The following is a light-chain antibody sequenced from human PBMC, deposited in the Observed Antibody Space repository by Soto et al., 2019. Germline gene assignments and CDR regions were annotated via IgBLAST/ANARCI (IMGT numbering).Light chain of an antibody. CDR3: GSYAGSKNMI. V-gene: IGLV2-8*01. J-gene: IGLJ2*01. CDR2: EVT. CDR1: SNDIGGSNF. Sequence: QSALTQPPSASGSPGQSVTISCTGTSNDIGGSNFVSWYQQHPDKAPKLIIYEVTKRPSGVPDRFSAFKSGNTASLTVSGLQPEDEADYYCGSYAGSKNMIFGGGTKLTVL.